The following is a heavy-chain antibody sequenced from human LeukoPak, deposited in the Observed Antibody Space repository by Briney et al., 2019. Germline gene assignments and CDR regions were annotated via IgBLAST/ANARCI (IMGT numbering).Heavy chain of an antibody. Sequence: ASVKVSCKASGYTFTGYYMHWVRQAPGQGLEWMGWINPNSGGTNYAQKFQGRVTMTRDTSISTAYMELSRLRSDDTAVYYCARGGLYNWNYEVPYNWFDPWGQGTLVTVSS. CDR2: INPNSGGT. J-gene: IGHJ5*02. CDR3: ARGGLYNWNYEVPYNWFDP. D-gene: IGHD1-7*01. CDR1: GYTFTGYY. V-gene: IGHV1-2*02.